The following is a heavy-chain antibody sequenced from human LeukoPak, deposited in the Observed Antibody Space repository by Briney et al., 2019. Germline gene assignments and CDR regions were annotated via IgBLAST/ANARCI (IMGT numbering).Heavy chain of an antibody. CDR1: GFTCSSYS. CDR3: ARDPIAVAGTKDY. V-gene: IGHV3-21*01. D-gene: IGHD6-19*01. J-gene: IGHJ4*02. Sequence: GGSLRLSCAASGFTCSSYSMNWVRQAPGKGLEWVSSISSSSSYIYYADSVKGRFTISRDNAKNSLYLQMNSLRAEDTAVYYCARDPIAVAGTKDYWGQGTLVTVSS. CDR2: ISSSSSYI.